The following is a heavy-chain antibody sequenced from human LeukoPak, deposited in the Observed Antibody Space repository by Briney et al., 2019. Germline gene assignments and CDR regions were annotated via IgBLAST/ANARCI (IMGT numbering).Heavy chain of an antibody. Sequence: GSLRLSCAASGFTFSSYTMTWVRQAPGKGLEWVSTISGSGAVTHYADSVKGRFTISGDNSKNTMYLQVNSLRAEDTAVYYCAKDGSGSSPGVWGQGTTVTVSS. D-gene: IGHD2-15*01. V-gene: IGHV3-23*01. CDR1: GFTFSSYT. J-gene: IGHJ6*02. CDR2: ISGSGAVT. CDR3: AKDGSGSSPGV.